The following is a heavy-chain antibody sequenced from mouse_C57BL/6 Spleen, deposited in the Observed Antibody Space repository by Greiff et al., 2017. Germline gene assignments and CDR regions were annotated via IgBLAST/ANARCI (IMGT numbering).Heavy chain of an antibody. CDR2: IYPGSGST. V-gene: IGHV1-55*01. CDR1: GYTFTSYW. J-gene: IGHJ1*03. D-gene: IGHD1-1*01. Sequence: VQLQQSGAELVKPGASVKMSCKASGYTFTSYWITWVKQRPGQGLEWIGDIYPGSGSTNYNEKFKSKATLTVDTSSSTAYMQLSSLASEDSAVYYCARHGSSFYWYFDVWGTGTTVTVSS. CDR3: ARHGSSFYWYFDV.